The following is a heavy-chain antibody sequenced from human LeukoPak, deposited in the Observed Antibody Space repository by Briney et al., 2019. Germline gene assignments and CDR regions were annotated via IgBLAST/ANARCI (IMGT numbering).Heavy chain of an antibody. CDR3: ARGLIDNDAFDI. V-gene: IGHV4-34*01. D-gene: IGHD3-9*01. CDR2: INHSGST. J-gene: IGHJ3*02. CDR1: GGSFSGYY. Sequence: PSETLSLTCAVYGGSFSGYYWSWIRQPPGKGLEWIGEINHSGSTNYNPSLKSRVTISVDTSKNQFSLKLSSVTAADTAVYYCARGLIDNDAFDIWGQGTMVTVSS.